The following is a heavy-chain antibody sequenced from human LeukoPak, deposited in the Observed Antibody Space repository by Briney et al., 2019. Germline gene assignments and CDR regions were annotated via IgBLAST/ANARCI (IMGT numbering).Heavy chain of an antibody. CDR1: GFTFSTYS. J-gene: IGHJ4*02. CDR2: INPSSTTI. CDR3: ARAQDPTILSSFDY. Sequence: GGSLRLSCAASGFTFSTYSMNWVRQAPGKGLEWVSYINPSSTTIYYADSVKGRFTIPRDNAKNSLCLQMNSLRDEDTAVYYCARAQDPTILSSFDYWGQGTLVTVSS. V-gene: IGHV3-48*02. D-gene: IGHD5-24*01.